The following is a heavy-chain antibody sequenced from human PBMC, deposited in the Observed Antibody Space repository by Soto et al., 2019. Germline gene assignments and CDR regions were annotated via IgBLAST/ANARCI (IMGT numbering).Heavy chain of an antibody. CDR1: GDSIISVDHY. CDR3: ARLRWETENNWFDP. CDR2: IYHSGST. Sequence: PSETLSLTCTVSGDSIISVDHYWSWIRQPPGKGLEWMGYIYHSGSTHYNPSLNSRLTISIDTSTNRFSLNLTSVTAADTAVYFCARLRWETENNWFDPWGQGALVTVSS. D-gene: IGHD1-26*01. J-gene: IGHJ5*02. V-gene: IGHV4-30-4*01.